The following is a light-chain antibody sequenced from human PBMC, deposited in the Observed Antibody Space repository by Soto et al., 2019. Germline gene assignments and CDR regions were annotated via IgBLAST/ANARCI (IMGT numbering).Light chain of an antibody. J-gene: IGKJ1*01. CDR3: QQYGSSPHT. V-gene: IGKV3-20*01. Sequence: EIVLTQSPGTLSLSPGERATLSCRASQSVSSSYLAWYQQKPGQAPRPLIYAASRRATGIPDRFSGSGSGTDFTLTISRLEPEDFAVYYCQQYGSSPHTFGQGTKVDIK. CDR1: QSVSSSY. CDR2: AAS.